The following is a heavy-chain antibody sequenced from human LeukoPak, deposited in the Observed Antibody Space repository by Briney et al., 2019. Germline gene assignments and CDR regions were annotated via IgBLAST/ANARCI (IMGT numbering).Heavy chain of an antibody. V-gene: IGHV3-43*02. J-gene: IGHJ4*02. CDR1: GFTFDDYA. Sequence: GGSLRLSCAASGFTFDDYAMHWVRQAPGKGLEWVSLISGDGGSTYYADSVKGRFTISRDNSKNSLDLQMNSLRTEDTALYYCARGGITSSTQFDYWGQGTLVTVSS. CDR3: ARGGITSSTQFDY. CDR2: ISGDGGST. D-gene: IGHD2-2*01.